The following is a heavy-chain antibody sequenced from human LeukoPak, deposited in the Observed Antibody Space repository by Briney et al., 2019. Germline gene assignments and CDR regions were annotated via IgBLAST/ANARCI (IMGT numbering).Heavy chain of an antibody. D-gene: IGHD3-10*01. V-gene: IGHV1-2*02. Sequence: ASVKVSCKASGYTFTGYYVHWVRQAPGQGLEWMGWINPNSGGTNYAQKFQGRVTMTRDTSISTAYMELSRLRSDDTAVYYCARGTVRGDENDYWGQGTLVTVSS. J-gene: IGHJ4*02. CDR3: ARGTVRGDENDY. CDR1: GYTFTGYY. CDR2: INPNSGGT.